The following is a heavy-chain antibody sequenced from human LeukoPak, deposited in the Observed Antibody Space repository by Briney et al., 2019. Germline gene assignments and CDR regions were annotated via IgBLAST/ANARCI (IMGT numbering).Heavy chain of an antibody. D-gene: IGHD2-2*01. CDR3: AAAGYCSSTSCSPYYYYGMDV. J-gene: IGHJ6*02. V-gene: IGHV1-58*02. Sequence: SVKVSCKASGFTFTSSAMQWVRQARGQRLEWIGWIVVGSGNTNYAQKFQERVTITRDMSTSTAYMELSSLRSEDTAVYYCAAAGYCSSTSCSPYYYYGMDVWGQGPTVTAS. CDR2: IVVGSGNT. CDR1: GFTFTSSA.